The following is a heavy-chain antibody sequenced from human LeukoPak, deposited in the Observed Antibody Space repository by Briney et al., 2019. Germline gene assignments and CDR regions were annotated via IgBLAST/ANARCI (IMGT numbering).Heavy chain of an antibody. D-gene: IGHD5-12*01. Sequence: GGSLRLSCVASGFTFSRYWMSWVRQAPGEGLEWVANIKEDGSDKYYMDSVKGRFTISKDNAKNSLYLQMNSLRGEDTAVYYCARDSPGYGGYDFGWGQGTLVTVSS. CDR2: IKEDGSDK. CDR3: ARDSPGYGGYDFG. V-gene: IGHV3-7*04. CDR1: GFTFSRYW. J-gene: IGHJ4*02.